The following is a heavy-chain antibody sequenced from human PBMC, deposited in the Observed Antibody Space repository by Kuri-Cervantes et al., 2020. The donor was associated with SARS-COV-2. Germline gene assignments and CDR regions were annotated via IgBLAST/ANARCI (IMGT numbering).Heavy chain of an antibody. J-gene: IGHJ4*02. V-gene: IGHV3-23*01. CDR1: GGSISSSSYY. D-gene: IGHD1-26*01. CDR2: ISGSSSST. CDR3: AKGKAGILYYYIDY. Sequence: ETLSLTCTVSGGSISSSSYYWGWIRQPPGKGLEWVSSISGSSSSTYYADSVKGRFTVSRDNSKNTLYLQMNSLRAEDTAMYYCAKGKAGILYYYIDYWGQGTLVTVSS.